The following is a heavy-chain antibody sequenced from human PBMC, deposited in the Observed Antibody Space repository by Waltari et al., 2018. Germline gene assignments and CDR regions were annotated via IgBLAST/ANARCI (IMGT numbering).Heavy chain of an antibody. CDR2: ICSTGRT. D-gene: IGHD1-26*01. Sequence: QVQLQESGPGLVKPSQTLSLTCSVSGASIGGGRDQGSWTRQPAGKGLEWIGRICSTGRTNYNPSLKTRVIMSIDTSKNQLSLKLSSVTAADTAVYYCARDKTSQDRYYLGGFDSWGQGLLVTVSS. CDR3: ARDKTSQDRYYLGGFDS. CDR1: GASIGGGRDQ. J-gene: IGHJ4*02. V-gene: IGHV4-61*02.